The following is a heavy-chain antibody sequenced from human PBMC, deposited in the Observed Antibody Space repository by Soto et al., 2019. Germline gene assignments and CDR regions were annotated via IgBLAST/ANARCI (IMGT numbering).Heavy chain of an antibody. V-gene: IGHV3-23*01. Sequence: VQLLESGGDWVHTGGSLRLSCAASGFAFSSHPMSWVRQAPERGLEWVSGISDSGGLTYNADSVKGRFTISRDNSKNTLYLQMKSLRAEDTALYDCARRAFGSSRSFDIWGQGTMVTVSS. D-gene: IGHD6-6*01. J-gene: IGHJ3*02. CDR2: ISDSGGLT. CDR1: GFAFSSHP. CDR3: ARRAFGSSRSFDI.